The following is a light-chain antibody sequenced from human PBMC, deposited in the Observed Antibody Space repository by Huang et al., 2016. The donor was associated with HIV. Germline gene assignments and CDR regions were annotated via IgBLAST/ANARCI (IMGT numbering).Light chain of an antibody. CDR1: QDIRTS. CDR2: AAV. Sequence: AVQLTQFPPSLSASVGDRVTITCRASQDIRTSLAWYQHKPGKAPILLISAAVNLRSGVPSRCSGDSAGTYFTLVISSLQPEDAATYYWQRLHDYPITFGRGTRLDLK. V-gene: IGKV1-6*01. CDR3: QRLHDYPIT. J-gene: IGKJ5*01.